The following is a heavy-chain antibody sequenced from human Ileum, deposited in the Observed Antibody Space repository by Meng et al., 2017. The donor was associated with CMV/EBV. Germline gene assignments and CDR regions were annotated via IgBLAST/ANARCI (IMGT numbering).Heavy chain of an antibody. CDR3: GLMVRGNNWFDP. CDR2: VDPEDDET. Sequence: CKVSGYAFTEYYMHWEQKAPGKGLEWMRLVDPEDDETIYAEKFQGRVTITADTSTDTAYMELSSLRSEDTAVYYCGLMVRGNNWFDPWGQGTLVTVSS. J-gene: IGHJ5*02. V-gene: IGHV1-69-2*01. D-gene: IGHD3-10*01. CDR1: GYAFTEYY.